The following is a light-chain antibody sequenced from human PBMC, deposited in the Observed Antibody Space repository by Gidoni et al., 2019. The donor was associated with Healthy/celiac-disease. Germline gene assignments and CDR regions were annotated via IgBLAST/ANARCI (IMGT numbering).Light chain of an antibody. CDR3: QQYYSTPHT. V-gene: IGKV4-1*01. CDR2: WAT. Sequence: VMTQSPDSLAFSLGESATINCKSSQSVLYSSNNKNYLAWYQQKPGQPPKLLIYWATTRESGVPDRFSGSGSGTDFTLTISSLQAEDVAVYYCQQYYSTPHTFXGXTKVEIK. CDR1: QSVLYSSNNKNY. J-gene: IGKJ4*01.